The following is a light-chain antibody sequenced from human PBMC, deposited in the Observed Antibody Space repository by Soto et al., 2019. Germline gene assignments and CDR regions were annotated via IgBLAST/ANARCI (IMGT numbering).Light chain of an antibody. CDR3: QQYNSYCT. CDR1: QSISSW. J-gene: IGKJ2*02. CDR2: DAS. Sequence: DIQMTRSPSTLSASVGDRVTITCRASQSISSWLAWYQQKPGKAPKLLIYDASSLESGVPSRFSGSGSGTEFTLTISSLQPDDFATYYCQQYNSYCTFGQGTKLEIK. V-gene: IGKV1-5*01.